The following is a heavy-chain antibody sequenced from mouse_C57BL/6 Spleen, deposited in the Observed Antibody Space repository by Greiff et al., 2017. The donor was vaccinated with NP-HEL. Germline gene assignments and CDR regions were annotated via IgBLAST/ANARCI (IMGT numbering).Heavy chain of an antibody. CDR3: ARYYYGSHYAMDY. V-gene: IGHV1-81*01. CDR1: GYTFTSYG. J-gene: IGHJ4*01. CDR2: IYPRSGNT. D-gene: IGHD1-1*01. Sequence: LVESGAELARPGASVKLSCKASGYTFTSYGISWVKQRTGQGLEWIGEIYPRSGNTYYHEKFKGKATLTADKSSSTAYMELRSLTSEDSAVYFCARYYYGSHYAMDYWGQGTSVTVSS.